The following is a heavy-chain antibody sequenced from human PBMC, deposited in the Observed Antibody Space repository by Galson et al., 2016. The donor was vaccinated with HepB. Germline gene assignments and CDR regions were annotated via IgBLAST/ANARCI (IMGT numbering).Heavy chain of an antibody. Sequence: SLRLSCAASGFTFSTSYMTWVRQPPGKGLEWVSYIGSRSSPIHYADSVKGRFTISRDNAKNSLYLQMNSLRDEDTAVYYCARVDEGYYYLIDYWGQGTLVTVAS. V-gene: IGHV3-48*02. CDR2: IGSRSSPI. CDR3: ARVDEGYYYLIDY. J-gene: IGHJ4*02. D-gene: IGHD3-22*01. CDR1: GFTFSTSY.